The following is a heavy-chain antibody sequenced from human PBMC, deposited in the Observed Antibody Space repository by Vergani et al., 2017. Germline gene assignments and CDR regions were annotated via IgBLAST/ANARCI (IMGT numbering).Heavy chain of an antibody. Sequence: LQLVESGGRLVQPGGSLRLSCAASGSTVSGNYMTWVRQAPGKGLEWVAVTWYDGNNKQYADSVKGRFTISRDNSKSTMYLQMNSLRDEDTGVYYCARDLRLLYNRFDPWGQGTLVTVSS. CDR1: GSTVSGNY. V-gene: IGHV3-33*08. D-gene: IGHD1-14*01. CDR2: TWYDGNNK. CDR3: ARDLRLLYNRFDP. J-gene: IGHJ5*02.